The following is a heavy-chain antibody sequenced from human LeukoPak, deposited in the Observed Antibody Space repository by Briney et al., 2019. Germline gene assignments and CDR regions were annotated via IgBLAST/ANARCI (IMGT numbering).Heavy chain of an antibody. D-gene: IGHD7-27*01. J-gene: IGHJ3*02. CDR2: INHSGST. Sequence: SETLSLTCAVYGGSFSGYYWSWIRQPPGKGLEWIGEINHSGSTNYNPSLKSRVTISVDTSKNQFSLKLSSVTAADTAVYYCARPLSGRAFDIWGQGTMVTVSS. CDR3: ARPLSGRAFDI. V-gene: IGHV4-34*01. CDR1: GGSFSGYY.